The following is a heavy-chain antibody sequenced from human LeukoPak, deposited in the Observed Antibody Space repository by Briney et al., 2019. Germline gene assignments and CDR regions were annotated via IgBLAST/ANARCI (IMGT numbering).Heavy chain of an antibody. V-gene: IGHV1-2*02. J-gene: IGHJ6*03. CDR2: VNPKSGGT. D-gene: IGHD4-11*01. Sequence: ASVKVSCKASGYTFTGHYIHWVRQAPGQGLEWVGWVNPKSGGTNYAQKFLDRVTMTTDMSISTAYMELIRLRSRDTAVYFCARGSSKYVFGYYMDVWGKGTSIIVSS. CDR1: GYTFTGHY. CDR3: ARGSSKYVFGYYMDV.